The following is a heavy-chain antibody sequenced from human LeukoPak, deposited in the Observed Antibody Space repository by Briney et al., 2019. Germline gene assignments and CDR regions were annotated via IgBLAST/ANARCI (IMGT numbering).Heavy chain of an antibody. D-gene: IGHD3-10*01. CDR1: GGSISSYY. V-gene: IGHV4-4*07. CDR3: ARVKLGGHYYGSGQNWFDP. J-gene: IGHJ5*02. CDR2: IYTSGST. Sequence: SETLSLTCTVSGGSISSYYWSWIRQPAGKGLEWIGRIYTSGSTNYNPSLKSRVTMSVDTSKSQFSLKPSSVTAADTAVYYCARVKLGGHYYGSGQNWFDPWGQGTLVTVSS.